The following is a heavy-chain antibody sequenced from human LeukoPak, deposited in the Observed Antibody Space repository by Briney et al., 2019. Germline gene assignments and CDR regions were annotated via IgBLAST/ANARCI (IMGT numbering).Heavy chain of an antibody. CDR2: ISYDGSNK. Sequence: GGPLRLSCAASGFTFSNAWMSWVRQAPGKGLEWVAVISYDGSNKYYADSVKGRFTISRDNSKNTLYLQMNSLRAEDTAVYYCAKDAPFSMRPPTYDILTGHLESWGQGTLVTVSS. V-gene: IGHV3-30*18. J-gene: IGHJ5*02. CDR3: AKDAPFSMRPPTYDILTGHLES. D-gene: IGHD3-9*01. CDR1: GFTFSNAW.